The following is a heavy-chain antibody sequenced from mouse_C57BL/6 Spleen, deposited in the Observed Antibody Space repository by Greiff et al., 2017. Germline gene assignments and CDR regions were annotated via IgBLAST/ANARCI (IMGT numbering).Heavy chain of an antibody. V-gene: IGHV5-12*01. CDR2: ISNGGGST. J-gene: IGHJ4*01. D-gene: IGHD2-1*01. CDR1: GFTFSDYY. CDR3: ARRGGNYPFYYAMDY. Sequence: EVQLVESGGGLVQPGGSLKLSCAASGFTFSDYYMYWVRQTPEKRLEWVAYISNGGGSTYYPDTVKGRFTISRDNAKNTLYLQMSRLKSEDTAVYYCARRGGNYPFYYAMDYWGQGTSVTVSS.